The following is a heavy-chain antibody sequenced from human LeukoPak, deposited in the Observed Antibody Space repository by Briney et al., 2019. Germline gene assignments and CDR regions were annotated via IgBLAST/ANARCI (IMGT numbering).Heavy chain of an antibody. J-gene: IGHJ4*02. CDR3: ARDEGVPTNWRFDY. Sequence: GGSLRLSCAASGFSFSVYWMSWVRQTPGKGLQWVANIKQDGSDKNYVDSVRGRFTISRDNAKNSLFLQMNGLRAEDTAIYYCARDEGVPTNWRFDYWGQGTLVTVSP. CDR2: IKQDGSDK. V-gene: IGHV3-7*01. D-gene: IGHD3-10*01. CDR1: GFSFSVYW.